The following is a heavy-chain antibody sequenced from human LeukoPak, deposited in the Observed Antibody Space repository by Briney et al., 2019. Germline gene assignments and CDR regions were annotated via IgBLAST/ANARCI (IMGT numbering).Heavy chain of an antibody. CDR2: IYWDDDK. CDR3: AHRRVATGVFDY. CDR1: GFSLRTRGVG. V-gene: IGHV2-5*02. Sequence: SGPTLVKPTQTLPLTCTFSGFSLRTRGVGVGWIRQPPGKALEWLALIYWDDDKRYSPSLKSRLTITKDTSKNQVVLTMTNMDPVDTATYYCAHRRVATGVFDYWGQGTLVTVSS. J-gene: IGHJ4*02. D-gene: IGHD5-12*01.